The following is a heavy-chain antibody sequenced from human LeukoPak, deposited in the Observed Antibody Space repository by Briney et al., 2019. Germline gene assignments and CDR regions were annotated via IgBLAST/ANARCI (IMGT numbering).Heavy chain of an antibody. CDR1: GGSFSGYY. V-gene: IGHV4-34*01. CDR3: ARGIAVAGTQTPPFDY. Sequence: SETLSLTCAVYGGSFSGYYWSWIRQPPGKGLEWIGEINHSGSTSYNPSLKSRVTISVDTSKNQFSLKLSSVTAADTAVYYCARGIAVAGTQTPPFDYWGQGTLVTVSS. D-gene: IGHD6-19*01. J-gene: IGHJ4*02. CDR2: INHSGST.